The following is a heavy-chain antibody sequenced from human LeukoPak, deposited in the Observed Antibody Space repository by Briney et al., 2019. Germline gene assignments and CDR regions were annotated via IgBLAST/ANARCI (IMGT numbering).Heavy chain of an antibody. J-gene: IGHJ4*02. CDR1: GFTFSGYA. V-gene: IGHV3-64D*06. CDR3: VKDRVSLGITFGGVIVTNFDY. D-gene: IGHD3-16*02. Sequence: PGGSLRLSCSASGFTFSGYAMHWVRQAPGKGLEYVSAISSNGGSTYYADSVKGRFTISRDNSKNTLYLQMSSLRAEDTAVYYCVKDRVSLGITFGGVIVTNFDYWGQGTLVTVSS. CDR2: ISSNGGST.